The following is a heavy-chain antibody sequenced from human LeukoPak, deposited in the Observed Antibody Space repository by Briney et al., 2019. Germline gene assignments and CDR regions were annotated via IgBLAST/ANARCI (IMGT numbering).Heavy chain of an antibody. CDR1: GYTLTELS. D-gene: IGHD5-18*01. J-gene: IGHJ4*02. CDR2: INPSGGST. CDR3: ARDGGYSSSLGY. V-gene: IGHV1-46*01. Sequence: GASVKVSCKVSGYTLTELSMHWVRQAPGQGLEWMGIINPSGGSTSYAQKFQGRVTMTRDTSTSTVYMELSSLRSEDTAVYYCARDGGYSSSLGYWGQGTLVTVSS.